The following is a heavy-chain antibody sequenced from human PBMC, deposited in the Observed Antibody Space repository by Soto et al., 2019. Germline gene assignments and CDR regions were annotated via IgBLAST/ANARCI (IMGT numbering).Heavy chain of an antibody. D-gene: IGHD3-3*01. CDR2: IYYSGST. Sequence: SETLSLTCTVSGGSISSSSYYWGWIRQPPGKGLEWIGSIYYSGSTYYNPSLKSRVTISVDTSKNQFSLKLSSVTAADTAVYYCASAFGVVILFDYWGQGTLVTVSS. CDR3: ASAFGVVILFDY. J-gene: IGHJ4*02. CDR1: GGSISSSSYY. V-gene: IGHV4-39*01.